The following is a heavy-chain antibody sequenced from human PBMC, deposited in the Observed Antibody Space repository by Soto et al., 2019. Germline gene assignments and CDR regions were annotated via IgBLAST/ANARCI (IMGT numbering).Heavy chain of an antibody. Sequence: GGSLRLSCAASGFNFSSYGMHWVRQAPGKGLEWVAVISYDGSNKYYADSVKGRFTISRDNSKNTLYLQMNSLRAEDTAVYYCAKDRSSSWYVNGYYYYYGMDVWGQGTTVTVSS. CDR3: AKDRSSSWYVNGYYYYYGMDV. CDR2: ISYDGSNK. CDR1: GFNFSSYG. V-gene: IGHV3-30*18. J-gene: IGHJ6*02. D-gene: IGHD6-13*01.